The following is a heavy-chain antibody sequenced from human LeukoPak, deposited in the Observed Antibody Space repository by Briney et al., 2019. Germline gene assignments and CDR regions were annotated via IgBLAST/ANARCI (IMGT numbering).Heavy chain of an antibody. CDR3: AKDSYGDYPYWFDP. CDR1: GFTFSSYW. Sequence: GSLRLSXAXSGFTFSSYWMSWVRQAPGKGLEWVANIKQDGSEKSYVASVKARFTISRDNSKTPLYLQMNSLRAEDTAVYYCAKDSYGDYPYWFDPWGQGTLVTVSS. V-gene: IGHV3-7*03. CDR2: IKQDGSEK. D-gene: IGHD4-17*01. J-gene: IGHJ5*02.